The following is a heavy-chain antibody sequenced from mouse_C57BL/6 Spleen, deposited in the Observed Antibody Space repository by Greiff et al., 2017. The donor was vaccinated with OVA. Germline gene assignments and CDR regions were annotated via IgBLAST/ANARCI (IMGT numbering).Heavy chain of an antibody. Sequence: QVQLQQSGAELVRPGTSVKVSCKASRYAFTNYLIEWVKQRPGQGLEWIGVINPGSGGTNYNEKFKGKATLTADKSSSTAYMQLSSLTSEDSAVYFCARRAGTAADWGQGTLVTVSA. CDR2: INPGSGGT. V-gene: IGHV1-54*01. CDR1: RYAFTNYL. CDR3: ARRAGTAAD. D-gene: IGHD4-1*01. J-gene: IGHJ3*01.